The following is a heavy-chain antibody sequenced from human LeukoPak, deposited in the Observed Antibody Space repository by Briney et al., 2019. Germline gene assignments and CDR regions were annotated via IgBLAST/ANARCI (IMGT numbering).Heavy chain of an antibody. V-gene: IGHV3-23*01. J-gene: IGHJ4*02. CDR3: ARRNWGTESVESYSFDY. Sequence: PGGSLRLSCAASGFSFSRYALNWVRQAPGKGLEWVSTISGSGAETFYAASVKGRFTISRDNSKNTLYLQMNSLRAEDTAVYYCARRNWGTESVESYSFDYWGQGTLVTVSS. CDR1: GFSFSRYA. CDR2: ISGSGAET. D-gene: IGHD7-27*01.